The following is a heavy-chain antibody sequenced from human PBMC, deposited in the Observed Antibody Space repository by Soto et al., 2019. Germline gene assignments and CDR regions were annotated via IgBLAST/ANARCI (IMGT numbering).Heavy chain of an antibody. CDR1: GFIFSNHA. V-gene: IGHV3-23*01. D-gene: IGHD5-12*01. CDR2: ISGSGDRT. J-gene: IGHJ4*02. CDR3: ARRARYGYYSPLDY. Sequence: DVQLLESGGGLIQPGGSLRLSCAASGFIFSNHAMNWVRQAPGKGPEWVSGISGSGDRTSFADSVEGRFTVARDNSTSTMYLQMNSLRVEYTAIYYCARRARYGYYSPLDYWGQGTLVTVSS.